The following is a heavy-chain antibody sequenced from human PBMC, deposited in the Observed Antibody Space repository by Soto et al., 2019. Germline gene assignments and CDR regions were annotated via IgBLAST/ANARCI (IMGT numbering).Heavy chain of an antibody. CDR1: GFSFSDYA. CDR3: AKSSGATSFIPFDY. V-gene: IGHV3-23*01. Sequence: PGGSLKRSCAASGFSFSDYAMSWVRQAPGKGLEWVSAISGSGGSTYYADSVKGRFTISRDNSKNTLYLQMNSLRAEDTAVYYCAKSSGATSFIPFDYWGQGTLVTVSS. CDR2: ISGSGGST. J-gene: IGHJ4*02. D-gene: IGHD1-26*01.